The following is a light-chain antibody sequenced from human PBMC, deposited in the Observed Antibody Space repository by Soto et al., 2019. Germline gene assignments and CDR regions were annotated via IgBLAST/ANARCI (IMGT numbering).Light chain of an antibody. V-gene: IGLV1-51*01. Sequence: RVTISCSGSSSNIGGNSVSWYQQLPGTAPKLLIYDDDKRPSGIPDRFSGSKSGTSATLGITGFQTGDEADYYCGSWDSSLSAYVFGTGTKVTLL. CDR3: GSWDSSLSAYV. J-gene: IGLJ1*01. CDR2: DDD. CDR1: SSNIGGNS.